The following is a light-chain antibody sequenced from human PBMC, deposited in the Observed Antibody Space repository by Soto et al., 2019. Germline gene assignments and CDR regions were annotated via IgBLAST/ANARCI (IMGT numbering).Light chain of an antibody. J-gene: IGKJ2*02. Sequence: DIQMTQSPSSLSASVGDRVTITCRASQSVSTYLNWYQKKPGTAPKLLIYATSLLQSWVPSRFSGSGSGTDFSLTISSLQPEDLAIYKFQQISSTPRTLGQGTILQIK. CDR2: ATS. CDR1: QSVSTY. CDR3: QQISSTPRT. V-gene: IGKV1-39*01.